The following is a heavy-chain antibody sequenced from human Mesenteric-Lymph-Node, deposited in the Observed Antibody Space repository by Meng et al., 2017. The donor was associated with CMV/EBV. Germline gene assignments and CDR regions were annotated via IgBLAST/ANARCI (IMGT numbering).Heavy chain of an antibody. J-gene: IGHJ6*02. CDR3: APSSTVYYYGMDV. CDR1: GFTFSDYY. CDR2: ISSSGSTI. V-gene: IGHV3-11*01. D-gene: IGHD2-2*01. Sequence: GGSLRLSCAASGFTFSDYYMSWIRQAPGKGLEWVSYISSSGSTIYYADSVKGRFTISRDNAKNSLYLQMNSLRAEDTAVYYCAPSSTVYYYGMDVWGQGTTVTVSS.